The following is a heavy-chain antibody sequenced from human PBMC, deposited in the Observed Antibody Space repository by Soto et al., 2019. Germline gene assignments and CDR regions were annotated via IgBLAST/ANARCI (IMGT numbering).Heavy chain of an antibody. J-gene: IGHJ4*02. CDR2: IYYSGST. V-gene: IGHV4-39*01. CDR1: GGSIGSSSYY. Sequence: QLQLQESGPGLVKPSETLSLTCTVSGGSIGSSSYYWGWIRQPPGKGLEWIGSIYYSGSTYYNPSLKSRVTISVDTSKNQFSLKLSSVTAADTAVYYCASKGYSSGVDYWGQGTLVTVSS. CDR3: ASKGYSSGVDY. D-gene: IGHD6-19*01.